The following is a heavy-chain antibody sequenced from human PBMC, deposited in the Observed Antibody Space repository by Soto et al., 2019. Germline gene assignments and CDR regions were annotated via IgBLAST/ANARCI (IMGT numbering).Heavy chain of an antibody. D-gene: IGHD2-21*02. Sequence: GASVKVSCKASGGTFSSYAISWVRQAPGQGLEWMGGIIPIFGTANYAQKFQGRVTITADESTSTAYMELSSLRSEDTAVYYCARGPFGGNSSPTFDYWGQGTLVTVSS. CDR2: IIPIFGTA. CDR1: GGTFSSYA. J-gene: IGHJ4*02. CDR3: ARGPFGGNSSPTFDY. V-gene: IGHV1-69*13.